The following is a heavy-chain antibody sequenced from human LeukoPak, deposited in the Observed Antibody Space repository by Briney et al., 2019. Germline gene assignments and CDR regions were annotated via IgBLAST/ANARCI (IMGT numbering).Heavy chain of an antibody. J-gene: IGHJ5*02. CDR2: IYYSGST. CDR1: GGSISSSSYY. V-gene: IGHV4-39*07. D-gene: IGHD6-13*01. Sequence: SETLSLTCTVSGGSISSSSYYWGWIRQPPGKGLEWIGSIYYSGSTYYNPSLKSRVTISVDTSKNQFSLQLNSVTPEDTAVYYCAMQRSWTGYSSSWYWFDPWGQGTLVTVSS. CDR3: AMQRSWTGYSSSWYWFDP.